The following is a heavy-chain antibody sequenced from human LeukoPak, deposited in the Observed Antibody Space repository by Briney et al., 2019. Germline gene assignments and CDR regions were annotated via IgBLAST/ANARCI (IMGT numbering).Heavy chain of an antibody. Sequence: KPSETLSLTCAVYGGSFSGYYWSWIRQPPGKGLEWIGEINHSGSANYNPSLKSRVTLSIDKSKNQFSLNVNSVTAADTAVYYCARARRDSGYYKVDYWGQGTLVTVSS. D-gene: IGHD3-3*01. CDR1: GGSFSGYY. CDR3: ARARRDSGYYKVDY. CDR2: INHSGSA. V-gene: IGHV4-34*01. J-gene: IGHJ4*02.